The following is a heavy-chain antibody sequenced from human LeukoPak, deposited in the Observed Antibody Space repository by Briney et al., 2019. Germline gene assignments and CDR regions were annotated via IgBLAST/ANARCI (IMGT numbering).Heavy chain of an antibody. J-gene: IGHJ4*02. CDR2: IRSKANSYAT. V-gene: IGHV3-73*01. CDR1: GFTFSGSA. CDR3: LTTVVIY. D-gene: IGHD4-23*01. Sequence: PGGSLKLSCAASGFTFSGSAMHWVRQASGKGLEWVGRIRSKANSYATAYAASVKGRFTISRDDSKNTAYLQMNSLKTEDTAVCYCLTTVVIYWGQGTLVTVSS.